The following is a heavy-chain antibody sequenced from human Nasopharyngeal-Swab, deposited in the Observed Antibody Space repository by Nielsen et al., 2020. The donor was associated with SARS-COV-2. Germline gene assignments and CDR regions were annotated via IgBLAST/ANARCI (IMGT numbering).Heavy chain of an antibody. Sequence: GGSLRLSCAASGFTFSSYGMHWVRQAPGKGLEWVAVISYDGSNKYYADSVKGRFTISRDNSKNTLYLQMNSLRAEDTAVYYCAKDIHGSGSSFDYWGQGTLVTVSS. D-gene: IGHD3-10*01. J-gene: IGHJ4*02. V-gene: IGHV3-30*18. CDR3: AKDIHGSGSSFDY. CDR1: GFTFSSYG. CDR2: ISYDGSNK.